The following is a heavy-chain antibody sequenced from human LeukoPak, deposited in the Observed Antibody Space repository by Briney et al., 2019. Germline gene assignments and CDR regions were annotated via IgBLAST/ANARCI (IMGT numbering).Heavy chain of an antibody. Sequence: GGSLRLSCAASGFTFSSYDMHWVRQATGKGLEWVSAIGTAGDTYYPGSVKGRFTISRENAKNSLYLQMNSLRAGDTAVYYCATRGPILGADMGYPQDWGQGTLVTVSS. D-gene: IGHD1-26*01. CDR3: ATRGPILGADMGYPQD. CDR2: IGTAGDT. V-gene: IGHV3-13*01. CDR1: GFTFSSYD. J-gene: IGHJ1*01.